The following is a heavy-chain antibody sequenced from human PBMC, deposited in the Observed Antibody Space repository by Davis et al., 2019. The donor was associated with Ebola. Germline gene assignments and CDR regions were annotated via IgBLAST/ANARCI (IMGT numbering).Heavy chain of an antibody. Sequence: PSGSLSLSCAASGFVFSSYAMSWVRQAPGKWLEWVSTISCSGATIHYAAPVKGRFTISRDNSKKMLYLEMNSLRDDDTAVYFCASLWDWTVLPIIDFWGQGTPVTVSS. J-gene: IGHJ4*02. CDR2: ISCSGATI. D-gene: IGHD3/OR15-3a*01. CDR1: GFVFSSYA. V-gene: IGHV3-23*01. CDR3: ASLWDWTVLPIIDF.